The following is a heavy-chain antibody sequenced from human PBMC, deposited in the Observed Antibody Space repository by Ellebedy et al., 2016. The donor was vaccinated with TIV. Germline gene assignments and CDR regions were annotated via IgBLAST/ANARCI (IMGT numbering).Heavy chain of an antibody. CDR3: ARGVGDC. Sequence: MPGGSLRLSCTVSDGSISNSDYYWVWIRQPPGKGLEWIGRIYYSGGTYYNPSLKSQVTISIDTSKSQFSLKLRSVTAADTAVYYCARGVGDCWGQGTLVTVSS. V-gene: IGHV4-39*07. J-gene: IGHJ4*02. CDR2: IYYSGGT. CDR1: DGSISNSDYY.